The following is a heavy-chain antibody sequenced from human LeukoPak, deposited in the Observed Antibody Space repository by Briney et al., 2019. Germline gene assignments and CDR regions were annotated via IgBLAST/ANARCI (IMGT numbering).Heavy chain of an antibody. D-gene: IGHD3-10*01. J-gene: IGHJ4*02. Sequence: PGGSLRLSCAASGFSFSSSAMHWVRQAPGKGLDWVAFIHYDGNNKYYADSVKGRFTISRDNSKNTVYLQMNSLRAEDTAVYYCARGLWFGELGFDYWGQGTLVTVSS. CDR3: ARGLWFGELGFDY. V-gene: IGHV3-30*02. CDR2: IHYDGNNK. CDR1: GFSFSSSA.